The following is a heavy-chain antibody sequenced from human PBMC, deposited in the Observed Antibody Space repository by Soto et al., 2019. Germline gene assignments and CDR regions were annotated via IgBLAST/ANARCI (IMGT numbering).Heavy chain of an antibody. CDR1: GFTFSNYV. J-gene: IGHJ4*02. CDR3: AAGEPLDY. Sequence: EVQLLESGGGLVQPGGSLRLSCAASGFTFSNYVMTWVRQAPGKGLEWVSAVSGSGGSTYYADSVKGRFTISRDNSKNTVYLQMNSLRAEDTAMYYCAAGEPLDYRGQGTLVTVSS. V-gene: IGHV3-23*01. CDR2: VSGSGGST. D-gene: IGHD3-10*01.